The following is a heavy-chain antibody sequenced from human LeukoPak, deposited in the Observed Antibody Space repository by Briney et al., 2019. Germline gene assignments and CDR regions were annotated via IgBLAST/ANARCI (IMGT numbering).Heavy chain of an antibody. J-gene: IGHJ4*02. D-gene: IGHD5-18*01. V-gene: IGHV3-43D*03. CDR1: GFTFDDYA. CDR3: AKSPGYSYGHIDY. CDR2: ISWYGVNT. Sequence: GGSLRLSCLASGFTFDDYAMHWVRQTPGKGLQWVSLISWYGVNTYYADSVKGRFTISRDNSKNSLYLQMNSLRTEDTALYYCAKSPGYSYGHIDYWGQGTLVTVSS.